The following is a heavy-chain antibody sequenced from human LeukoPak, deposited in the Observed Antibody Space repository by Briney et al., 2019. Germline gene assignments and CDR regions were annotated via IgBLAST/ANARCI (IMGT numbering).Heavy chain of an antibody. V-gene: IGHV3-48*04. CDR1: GFTFSSYS. CDR2: ISSSSSTI. CDR3: AKGTENYDSSGFYNRPTFFDY. Sequence: PGGSLRLSCAASGFTFSSYSMNWVRQAPGKGLEWVSYISSSSSTIYYADSVKGRITISRDNSKNTLFLQMNSLRAEDTAVYYCAKGTENYDSSGFYNRPTFFDYWGQGTLVTVSS. J-gene: IGHJ4*02. D-gene: IGHD3-22*01.